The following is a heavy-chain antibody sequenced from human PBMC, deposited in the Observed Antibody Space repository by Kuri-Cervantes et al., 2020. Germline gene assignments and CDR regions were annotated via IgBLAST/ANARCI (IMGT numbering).Heavy chain of an antibody. CDR1: GGSISSSSYY. J-gene: IGHJ5*02. D-gene: IGHD3-10*01. Sequence: SETLSLTCTVSGGSISSSSYYWGWIRQPPGKGLEWIGYIYYSGTTNYNPSLESRVTLSVDKSKNQFSLKLNSLTAADTAMYYCARGRITLFRGVVITRPAPFDPWGQGTLVTVSS. CDR2: IYYSGTT. CDR3: ARGRITLFRGVVITRPAPFDP. V-gene: IGHV4-61*05.